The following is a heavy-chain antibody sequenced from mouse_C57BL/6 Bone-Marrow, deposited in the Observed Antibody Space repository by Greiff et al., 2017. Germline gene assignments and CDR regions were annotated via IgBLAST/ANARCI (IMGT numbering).Heavy chain of an antibody. V-gene: IGHV1-53*01. Sequence: QVQLQQPGTELVKPGASVKLSCKASGYTFTSYWMHWVKQRPGQGLEWIGNINPSNGGTNYNEKFKSKATLTVDKSSSTAYMQLSSLTSEDSEVYYCARRVYYYGSRWDYFDDWGQGTTLTVS. CDR3: ARRVYYYGSRWDYFDD. CDR2: INPSNGGT. CDR1: GYTFTSYW. D-gene: IGHD1-1*01. J-gene: IGHJ2*01.